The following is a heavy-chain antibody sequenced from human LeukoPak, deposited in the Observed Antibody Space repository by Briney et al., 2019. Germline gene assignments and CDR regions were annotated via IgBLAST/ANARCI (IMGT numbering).Heavy chain of an antibody. D-gene: IGHD2-2*01. CDR1: GFTFSSYA. CDR3: AKDGRYCSSTSCPSYYYYYGMDG. Sequence: GGSLRLSCAASGFTFSSYAMSWVRQAPGKGLEWVSAISGSGGSTYYADSVKGRFTISRDNSKNTLYLQMNSLRAEDTAVYYCAKDGRYCSSTSCPSYYYYYGMDGWGQGTTVTVSS. J-gene: IGHJ6*02. CDR2: ISGSGGST. V-gene: IGHV3-23*01.